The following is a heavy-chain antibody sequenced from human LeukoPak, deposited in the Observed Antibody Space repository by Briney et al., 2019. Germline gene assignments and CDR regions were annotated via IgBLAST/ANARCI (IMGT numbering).Heavy chain of an antibody. D-gene: IGHD1-26*01. CDR3: ARGGRAPLYY. CDR2: INHSGST. Sequence: SETLSLTCTVSGDSISSSNSYWGWIRQPPGKGLEWIGEINHSGSTNYNPSLKSRVTISVDTSKNQFSLKLSSVTAADTAVYYCARGGRAPLYYWGQGTLVTVSS. V-gene: IGHV4-39*07. CDR1: GDSISSSNSY. J-gene: IGHJ4*02.